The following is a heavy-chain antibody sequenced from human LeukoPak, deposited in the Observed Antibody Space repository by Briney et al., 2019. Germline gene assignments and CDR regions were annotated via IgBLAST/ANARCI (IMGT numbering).Heavy chain of an antibody. CDR3: ARPFGYCSGGSCYAIDY. CDR1: GYSFTSYW. D-gene: IGHD2-15*01. CDR2: IYPGDSDT. V-gene: IGHV5-51*01. J-gene: IGHJ4*02. Sequence: GESLKISCKGSGYSFTSYWIGWVRQMPGKGLEWMGIIYPGDSDTRYSPSFQGQVTISADKSISTAYLQWSSLKASDTAMYYCARPFGYCSGGSCYAIDYWGQGTLVTVSS.